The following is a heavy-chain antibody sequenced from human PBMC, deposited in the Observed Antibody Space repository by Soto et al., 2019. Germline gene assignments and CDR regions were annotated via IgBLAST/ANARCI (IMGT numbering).Heavy chain of an antibody. CDR1: GFTFRSSG. D-gene: IGHD2-21*02. J-gene: IGHJ4*02. Sequence: VHLVESGGGVVQPGTSLTLTCTASGFTFRSSGMHWVRQAPGKGLEWLAFLAYDGSQKFYADSVKGRFSISRDNTKNTLYLHMISLTAEDTAIYYCAIVRVTDSPLDHWGPGTLVTVSS. CDR2: LAYDGSQK. CDR3: AIVRVTDSPLDH. V-gene: IGHV3-30*03.